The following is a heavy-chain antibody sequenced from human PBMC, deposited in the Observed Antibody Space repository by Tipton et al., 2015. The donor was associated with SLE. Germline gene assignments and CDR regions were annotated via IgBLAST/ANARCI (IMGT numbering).Heavy chain of an antibody. J-gene: IGHJ6*03. D-gene: IGHD5-12*01. CDR3: ARRQEGCSGYEKSNYYMDV. CDR2: IYPGDSDT. V-gene: IGHV5-51*03. CDR1: GYSFTSYW. Sequence: VQLVQSGAEVKKPGESLKISCKGSGYSFTSYWIGWVRQMPGKGLEWMGIIYPGDSDTRYSPPFQGQVTISADKSISTAYLQWRSLKASDTAMYYWARRQEGCSGYEKSNYYMDVWGKGTSVTVSS.